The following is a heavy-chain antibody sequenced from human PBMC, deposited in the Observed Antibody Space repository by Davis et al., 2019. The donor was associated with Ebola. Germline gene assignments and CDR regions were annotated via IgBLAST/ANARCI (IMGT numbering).Heavy chain of an antibody. D-gene: IGHD7-27*01. CDR2: IYYSGST. Sequence: PSETLSLTCTVSGGSISSSSYYWGWIRQPPGKGLEWIGSIYYSGSTYYNPSLKSRVTISVDTSKNQFSLKLSSVTAADTAVYYCARLTREFDYWGQGTLVTVSS. CDR1: GGSISSSSYY. V-gene: IGHV4-39*01. J-gene: IGHJ4*02. CDR3: ARLTREFDY.